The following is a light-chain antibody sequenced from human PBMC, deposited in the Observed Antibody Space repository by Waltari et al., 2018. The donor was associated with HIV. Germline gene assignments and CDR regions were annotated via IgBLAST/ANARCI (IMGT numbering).Light chain of an antibody. CDR1: LSRVHENGDTY. CDR3: MQSRSYPRT. CDR2: RVS. V-gene: IGKV2-24*01. J-gene: IGKJ2*01. Sequence: DIVLTQTPLSAAFRVGQSASICCKPSLSRVHENGDTYLSWFSQRPVDPPRLLIYRVSLRLPGVPHRFSGGGAGTYFTLKISSVEADDVGIYYCMQSRSYPRTFGQGTKVEI.